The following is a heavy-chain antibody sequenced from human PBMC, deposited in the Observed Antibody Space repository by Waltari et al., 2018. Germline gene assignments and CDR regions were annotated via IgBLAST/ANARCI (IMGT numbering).Heavy chain of an antibody. CDR1: GGSFSGYY. V-gene: IGHV4-34*01. CDR2: INHSGST. Sequence: QVQLQQWGAGLLKPSETLSLTCAVYGGSFSGYYWSWIRQPPGKGLEWIGEINHSGSTNYNPSLKSRVTISVDTAKNQFSLKLSSVTAADTAVYYCARGSDIVVVPAARDYYYYMDVWGKGTTVTISS. CDR3: ARGSDIVVVPAARDYYYYMDV. J-gene: IGHJ6*03. D-gene: IGHD2-2*01.